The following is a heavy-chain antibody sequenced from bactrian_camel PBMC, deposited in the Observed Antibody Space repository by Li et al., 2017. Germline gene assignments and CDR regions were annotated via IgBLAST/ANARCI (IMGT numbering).Heavy chain of an antibody. V-gene: IGHV3S40*01. J-gene: IGHJ4*01. CDR1: GATYKSNC. CDR2: KYFGGGSA. D-gene: IGHD2*01. CDR3: TTMVYSGPYILFDY. Sequence: DVQLVESGGDSVQPGGSLRLSCAAAGATYKSNCMGVFRQAPGKEREGVAAKYFGGGSAVYADSVKGRFIISQDNAENTWYLQMNSLKPDDTAMYYCTTMVYSGPYILFDYWGQGTQVTVS.